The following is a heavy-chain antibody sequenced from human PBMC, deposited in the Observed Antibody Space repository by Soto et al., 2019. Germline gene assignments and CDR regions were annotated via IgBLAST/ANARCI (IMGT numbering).Heavy chain of an antibody. J-gene: IGHJ4*02. CDR2: ISSSGSTI. V-gene: IGHV3-48*03. CDR1: GFTFSSYE. D-gene: IGHD4-4*01. Sequence: GGSLRLSCAASGFTFSSYEMNWVRQAPGKGLEWVSYISSSGSTIYYADSVKGRFTISRDNAKNSLYLQMNSLRAEDTAVYYCAREDSNLFDYWGQGTLVTVSS. CDR3: AREDSNLFDY.